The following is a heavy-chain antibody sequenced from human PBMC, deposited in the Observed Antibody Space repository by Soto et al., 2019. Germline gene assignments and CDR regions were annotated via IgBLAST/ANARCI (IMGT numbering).Heavy chain of an antibody. V-gene: IGHV3-15*01. J-gene: IGHJ5*02. Sequence: AGSLRLSCAASGFTFSIAWMSWVRPAPGKGLEWVGRIKRKTNGRQIDSPETVKGRLTISTDDSKNTLHLPMNSPETADTSVCYCSSHDPFNRPWGQGTLVTVSS. CDR2: IKRKTNGRQI. D-gene: IGHD1-1*01. CDR3: SSHDPFNRP. CDR1: GFTFSIAW.